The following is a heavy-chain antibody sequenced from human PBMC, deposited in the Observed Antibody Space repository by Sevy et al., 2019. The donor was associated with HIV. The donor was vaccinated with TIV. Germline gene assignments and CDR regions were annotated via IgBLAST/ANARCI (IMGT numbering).Heavy chain of an antibody. CDR2: ISAYNGNT. Sequence: ASVKVSCKASGYTFTSYGISWMRQAPGQGLEWMGWISAYNGNTNYAQKLQGRVTMTTDTSTSTAYMELRSLRSDDTAVYYCARDSIVVVITLFDYWGQGTLVTVSS. V-gene: IGHV1-18*04. D-gene: IGHD3-22*01. CDR1: GYTFTSYG. J-gene: IGHJ4*02. CDR3: ARDSIVVVITLFDY.